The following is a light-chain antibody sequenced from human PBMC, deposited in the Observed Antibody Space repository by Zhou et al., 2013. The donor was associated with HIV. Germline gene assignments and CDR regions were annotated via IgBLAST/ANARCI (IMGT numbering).Light chain of an antibody. Sequence: IVLTQSPATLSVSPGEKATLFCRASQSVDRKLAWYQQKPGQPPRLLIYGASTRAAGVPARFSATGSGTEFALTISSLQSEDFAVYYCQHRFNWPPEDSFGQGTKLEIK. CDR1: QSVDRK. CDR3: QHRFNWPPEDS. J-gene: IGKJ2*03. V-gene: IGKV3-15*01. CDR2: GAS.